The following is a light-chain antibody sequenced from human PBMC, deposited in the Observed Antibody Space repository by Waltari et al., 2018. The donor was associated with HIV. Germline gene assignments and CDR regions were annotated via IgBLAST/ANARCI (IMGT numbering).Light chain of an antibody. CDR2: WAS. V-gene: IGKV4-1*01. J-gene: IGKJ5*01. Sequence: DIVMTQSPASLAVSLGALATINSQSSQSVLYRSHNKNYLAWFQQRPGQPPKLLIYWASTREAGVPDRFTGSGSETDFTLTISSLQAEDVAVYYCQQYYSTITFGQGTRLEIK. CDR3: QQYYSTIT. CDR1: QSVLYRSHNKNY.